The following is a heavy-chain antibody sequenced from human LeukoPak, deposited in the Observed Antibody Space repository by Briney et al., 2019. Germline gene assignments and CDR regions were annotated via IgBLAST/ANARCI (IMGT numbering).Heavy chain of an antibody. CDR1: GFTFSNAW. CDR2: IKSKTDGGTT. V-gene: IGHV3-15*01. Sequence: GSLRLSCAASGFTFSNAWMSWVRQAPGKGLEWVGRIKSKTDGGTTDYAAPVKGRFTISRDGSKNTLYLQMNSLKTEDTAVYYCTSLQQLVQEAFDIWGQGTMVTVSS. CDR3: TSLQQLVQEAFDI. J-gene: IGHJ3*02. D-gene: IGHD6-13*01.